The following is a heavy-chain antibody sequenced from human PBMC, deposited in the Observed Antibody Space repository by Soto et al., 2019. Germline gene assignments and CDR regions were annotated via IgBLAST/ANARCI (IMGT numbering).Heavy chain of an antibody. CDR2: FDPEDHET. CDR3: ATNVRDHDVLTGTSYSFDS. Sequence: GASVKVSCKVSGYTLRELSMHWVRQTPGKGLEWMGGFDPEDHETFYTQEFQGRVAMTEDTSTETAHMELRSLRPEDTAIYYCATNVRDHDVLTGTSYSFDSWGQGTLVTDS. V-gene: IGHV1-24*01. D-gene: IGHD3-9*01. CDR1: GYTLRELS. J-gene: IGHJ4*02.